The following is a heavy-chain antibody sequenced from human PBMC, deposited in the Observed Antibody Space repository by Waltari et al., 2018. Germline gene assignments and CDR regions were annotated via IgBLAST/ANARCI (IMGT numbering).Heavy chain of an antibody. J-gene: IGHJ5*02. D-gene: IGHD3-22*01. Sequence: QVQLVQSGAEVKKPGASVKVSCKASRYTFTSYDINWVRQATGQGLEWMGWMNPNSGNTGYAQKFQGRVTMTRNTSISTAYMELSSLRSEDTAVYYCASTWYYYDSSGYVFDPWGQGTLVTVSS. V-gene: IGHV1-8*01. CDR1: RYTFTSYD. CDR3: ASTWYYYDSSGYVFDP. CDR2: MNPNSGNT.